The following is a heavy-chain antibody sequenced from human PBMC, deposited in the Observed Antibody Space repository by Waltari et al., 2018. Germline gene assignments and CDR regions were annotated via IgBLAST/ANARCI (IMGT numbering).Heavy chain of an antibody. CDR2: IYYSGST. CDR1: GGSISSYY. Sequence: QVQLQESGPGLVQPSETLSLTCTVSGGSISSYYWSWIRQPPGKGLEWIGYIYYSGSTIYNPSLKSRVTISVDTSKNHFSLKLSSVTAADTAVYYCASFYGSGRPFDYWGQGTLVTVSS. CDR3: ASFYGSGRPFDY. V-gene: IGHV4-59*01. J-gene: IGHJ4*02. D-gene: IGHD3-10*01.